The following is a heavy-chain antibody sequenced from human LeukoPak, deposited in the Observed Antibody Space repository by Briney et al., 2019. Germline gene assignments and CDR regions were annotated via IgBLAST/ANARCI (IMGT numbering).Heavy chain of an antibody. CDR2: IYTSGST. CDR1: GGSISSGSYY. D-gene: IGHD3-16*01. CDR3: ARKARGGYFDY. V-gene: IGHV4-61*02. J-gene: IGHJ4*02. Sequence: SETLSLTCTVSGGSISSGSYYWSWIRQPAGKGLEWIGRIYTSGSTNYNPSLKSRVTISVDTSKNQFSLKLSSVTAADTAVYYCARKARGGYFDYWGQGTLVTVSS.